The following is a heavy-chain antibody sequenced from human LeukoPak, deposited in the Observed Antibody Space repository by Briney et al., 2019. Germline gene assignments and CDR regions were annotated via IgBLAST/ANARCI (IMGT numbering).Heavy chain of an antibody. Sequence: KPGASVKVSCKASGYTFTGYYIHWVRQAPGQGLEWMGWINPNSGGINYAQKFQGRVTMTRDTSISTAYMELSRLRFDDSAVYHCARANYYDFSHHYMDVWGKGTTVTVSS. V-gene: IGHV1-2*02. CDR3: ARANYYDFSHHYMDV. D-gene: IGHD3-3*01. CDR1: GYTFTGYY. CDR2: INPNSGGI. J-gene: IGHJ6*03.